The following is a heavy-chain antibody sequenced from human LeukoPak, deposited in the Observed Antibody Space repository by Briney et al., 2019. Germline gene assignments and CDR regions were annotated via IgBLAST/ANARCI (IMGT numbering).Heavy chain of an antibody. Sequence: SETLSLTCAVSGGSISSGGYSWSWLRQPPGKGLEWIGYIYHSGSTYYNPSLKSRVTISVDRSKNQFSLKLSSVTAADTAVYYCASGGSHPGRFDYWGQGTLVTVSS. CDR1: GGSISSGGYS. D-gene: IGHD2-15*01. V-gene: IGHV4-30-2*01. J-gene: IGHJ4*02. CDR3: ASGGSHPGRFDY. CDR2: IYHSGST.